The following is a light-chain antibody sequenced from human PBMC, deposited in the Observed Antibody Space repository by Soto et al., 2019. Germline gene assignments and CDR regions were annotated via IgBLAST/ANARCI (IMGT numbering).Light chain of an antibody. CDR3: QSYDSSNLWV. J-gene: IGLJ3*02. CDR1: SGSIASNY. CDR2: EDN. V-gene: IGLV6-57*03. Sequence: NFMLTQPHSVSESPGKTVTISCTRSSGSIASNYGQWYQQRPGSAPTTVIYEDNQRPSGVPDRFSGSIDSSSNSASLTISGLKTEDEADYYCQSYDSSNLWVFGGGTKVTVL.